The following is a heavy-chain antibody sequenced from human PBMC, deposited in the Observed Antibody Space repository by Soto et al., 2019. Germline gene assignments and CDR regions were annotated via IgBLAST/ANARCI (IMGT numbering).Heavy chain of an antibody. Sequence: QVQLVQSGDEMKKPGASVRVSCKASGYISVNYGIAWVRQAPGQGLEWMGWISHYTGDTHSASKVQGRLTMTTDTSTSTASMDLGSLTSDDTAVYYCAMVYNYVTPTPQDVWGQGTTVTVSS. CDR1: GYISVNYG. J-gene: IGHJ6*02. CDR3: AMVYNYVTPTPQDV. D-gene: IGHD3-16*01. V-gene: IGHV1-18*01. CDR2: ISHYTGDT.